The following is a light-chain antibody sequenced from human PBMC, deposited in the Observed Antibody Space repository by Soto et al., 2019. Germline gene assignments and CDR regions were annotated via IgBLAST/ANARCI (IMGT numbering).Light chain of an antibody. CDR2: DDN. Sequence: QSVLTQPPSVSAAPGQKVTISCSGSSSNIGGNSVSWYQQLPGTAPKLLIYDDNKRPSGIPDRFSGSKSGTSATLGITGFQTGDEADYYCGSWDSSLSAYVFGNGRKVTGL. CDR3: GSWDSSLSAYV. CDR1: SSNIGGNS. J-gene: IGLJ1*01. V-gene: IGLV1-51*01.